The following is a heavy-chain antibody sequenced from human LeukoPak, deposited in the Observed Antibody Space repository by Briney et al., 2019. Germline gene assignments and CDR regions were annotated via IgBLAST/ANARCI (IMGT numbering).Heavy chain of an antibody. CDR2: ISSSSSYI. J-gene: IGHJ5*02. V-gene: IGHV3-21*01. CDR1: GFSFSTYD. Sequence: GGSLRLSCTASGFSFSTYDMNWVRQAPGKGLEWVASISSSSSYIYYADSVKGRFTISRDNAKNSLYLQMNSLRAADTAVYYCAKTRNNYYDSSGYITWGQGTLVTVSS. CDR3: AKTRNNYYDSSGYIT. D-gene: IGHD3-22*01.